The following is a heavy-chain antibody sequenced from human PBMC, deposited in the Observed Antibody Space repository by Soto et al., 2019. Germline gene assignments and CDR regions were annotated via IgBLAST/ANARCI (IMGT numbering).Heavy chain of an antibody. V-gene: IGHV3-30*18. CDR2: ISDDGTKK. J-gene: IGHJ4*02. Sequence: QVQLVASGGGVVQPGRSLRLSCAASGFSFSKYGMHWVRQAPGKGLEWVAAISDDGTKKYYGDSVKGRFTSSRDNSKNTLYLQRDSLRAEDTAIYHCANEFGETGGYYWDCWCQGNLVSVSS. CDR1: GFSFSKYG. D-gene: IGHD3-10*01. CDR3: ANEFGETGGYYWDC.